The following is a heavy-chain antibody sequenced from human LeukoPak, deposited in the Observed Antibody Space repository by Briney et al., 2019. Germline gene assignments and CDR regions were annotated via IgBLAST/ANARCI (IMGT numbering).Heavy chain of an antibody. CDR1: GCSISGGSYY. Sequence: PSETLSLTCTVSGCSISGGSYYWGWIRQPPGKGLEWIGNIYYSGNTYYNPSLKSRVTISVDTSKNQFSLRLNSVTAADTAVYYCASQFSGYDFPNFDSWGQGTLVTVSS. CDR3: ASQFSGYDFPNFDS. J-gene: IGHJ4*02. CDR2: IYYSGNT. D-gene: IGHD5-12*01. V-gene: IGHV4-39*01.